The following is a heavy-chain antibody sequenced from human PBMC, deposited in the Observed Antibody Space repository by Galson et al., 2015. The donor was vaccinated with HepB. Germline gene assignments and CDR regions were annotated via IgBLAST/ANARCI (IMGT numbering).Heavy chain of an antibody. J-gene: IGHJ5*02. CDR3: ARDTDTSTHYGSFDL. CDR2: FYADGSNK. CDR1: GFTFSHYG. V-gene: IGHV3-33*01. Sequence: SLRLSCAGSGFTFSHYGILWVRQAPGKGLEWVAVFYADGSNKYYADSVKGRFTISRDISKSTVYLQMNSLRTEDTAVYYCARDTDTSTHYGSFDLWGQGTLVSVSS. D-gene: IGHD2/OR15-2a*01.